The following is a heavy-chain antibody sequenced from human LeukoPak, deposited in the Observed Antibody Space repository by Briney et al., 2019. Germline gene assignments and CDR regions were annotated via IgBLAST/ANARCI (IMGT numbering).Heavy chain of an antibody. Sequence: GESLKISCKASGYIFTEYWIGWVGQMPGKGLEWMGIIYPGDSDTRYSPSFHGQVTISVDKSISAAYLQWSSLKASDTAMYYCARRGYSGYEGAWLDPWGQGTLDTVSS. D-gene: IGHD5-12*01. J-gene: IGHJ5*02. CDR1: GYIFTEYW. CDR2: IYPGDSDT. CDR3: ARRGYSGYEGAWLDP. V-gene: IGHV5-51*01.